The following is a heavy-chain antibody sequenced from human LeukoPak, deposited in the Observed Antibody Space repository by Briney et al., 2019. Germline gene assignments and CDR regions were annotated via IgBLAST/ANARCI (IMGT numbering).Heavy chain of an antibody. CDR3: ARDPSGSYIDY. Sequence: ASVKVSCKASGYTFTSYYMHWVRQAPGQGLEWMGMINPSGGSTGYAQKFQGSVTMTRDTSTTTVHMELSSLRSEDTAVYYCARDPSGSYIDYWGQGTLVTVSS. D-gene: IGHD3-10*01. CDR2: INPSGGST. V-gene: IGHV1-46*01. J-gene: IGHJ4*02. CDR1: GYTFTSYY.